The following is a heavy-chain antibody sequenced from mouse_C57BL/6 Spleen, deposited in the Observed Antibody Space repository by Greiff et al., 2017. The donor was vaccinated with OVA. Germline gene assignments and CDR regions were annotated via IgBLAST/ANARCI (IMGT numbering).Heavy chain of an antibody. CDR3: AREGIYAGYFDY. Sequence: VQLQQPGAVLAKPGASVKLSCKASGYTFTSYWMHWVKQRPGQGLEWIGMIHPKSGSTNYNKKFKGKATLTVVKSSSTAYMQLSSLTTEDSAVYYCAREGIYAGYFDYWGQGTTLTVSS. D-gene: IGHD1-3*01. J-gene: IGHJ2*01. V-gene: IGHV1-64*01. CDR1: GYTFTSYW. CDR2: IHPKSGST.